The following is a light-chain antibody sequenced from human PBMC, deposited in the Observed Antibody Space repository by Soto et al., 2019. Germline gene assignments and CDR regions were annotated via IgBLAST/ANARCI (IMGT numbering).Light chain of an antibody. CDR3: AAWDNSLHAVV. CDR2: SYN. J-gene: IGLJ2*01. V-gene: IGLV1-44*01. CDR1: ISNIGSNT. Sequence: QSVLTQPPSASGTPGQRVTISCSGSISNIGSNTVSWFQQLPGAAPKLLIHSYNQRPSGVPDRFSGSKSGTSASLAISGLQTEDEADYFCAAWDNSLHAVVFGGGTKLTVL.